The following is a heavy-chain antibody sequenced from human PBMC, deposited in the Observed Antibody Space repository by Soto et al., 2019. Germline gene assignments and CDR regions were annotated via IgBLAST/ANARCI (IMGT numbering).Heavy chain of an antibody. CDR3: ASIGQTIFWY. D-gene: IGHD3-9*01. Sequence: EVQLVESGGGLVKPGGSLRLSCAASGFTFSSYSMNWVRQAPGKGLEWVSSISSSSSYIYYADSVKGRFTISRDNAKNSLDLQMNSLRAEDTAVYYCASIGQTIFWYWGQGTLVTVSS. V-gene: IGHV3-21*01. CDR2: ISSSSSYI. J-gene: IGHJ4*02. CDR1: GFTFSSYS.